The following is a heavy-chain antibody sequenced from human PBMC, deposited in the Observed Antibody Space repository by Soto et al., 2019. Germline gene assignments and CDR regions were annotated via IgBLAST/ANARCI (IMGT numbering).Heavy chain of an antibody. CDR3: AKRPYDSSRYYDY. CDR2: IYPGDSDT. Sequence: PGESLKISCKGSGYSFTNYWIGWVRQMPGKGLEWMGIIYPGDSDTRYSPSFQGQVTISADKSISTAYLQWSSLKASDTAMYYCAKRPYDSSRYYDYWGQGTLVTVSS. CDR1: GYSFTNYW. J-gene: IGHJ4*02. D-gene: IGHD3-22*01. V-gene: IGHV5-51*01.